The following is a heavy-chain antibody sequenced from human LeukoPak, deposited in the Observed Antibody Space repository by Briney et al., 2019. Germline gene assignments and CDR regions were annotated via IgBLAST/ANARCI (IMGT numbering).Heavy chain of an antibody. D-gene: IGHD3-22*01. CDR1: GYTFTGYY. CDR3: ARYFYDSSGSSTDAFDI. CDR2: IDPNSGGT. J-gene: IGHJ3*02. Sequence: ASVKVSCKTSGYTFTGYYRHWVRQAPGQGLEWMGWIDPNSGGTYYAQRFQGRVTMTRDTSMSTAYMELSRLRSDDSAVYYCARYFYDSSGSSTDAFDIWGQGTMVTVPS. V-gene: IGHV1-2*02.